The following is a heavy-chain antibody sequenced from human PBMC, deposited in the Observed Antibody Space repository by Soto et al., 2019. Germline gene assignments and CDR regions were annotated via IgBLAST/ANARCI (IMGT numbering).Heavy chain of an antibody. Sequence: QVQLQESGPGLVKPSQTLSLTCTVSGGSISSGGYYWSWIRQHPGKGLEWIGYIYYSGSTYYNLSLKSRVTISVDTSKNQFSLKLSSVTAADTAVYYCARDGGNSYGYGNNYGEWTFDYWGQGTLVTVSS. V-gene: IGHV4-31*03. J-gene: IGHJ4*02. D-gene: IGHD5-18*01. CDR1: GGSISSGGYY. CDR2: IYYSGST. CDR3: ARDGGNSYGYGNNYGEWTFDY.